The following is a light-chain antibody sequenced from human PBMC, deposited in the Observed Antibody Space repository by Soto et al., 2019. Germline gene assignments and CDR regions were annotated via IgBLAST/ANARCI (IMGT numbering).Light chain of an antibody. J-gene: IGKJ1*01. CDR2: GAS. CDR3: QQYNNWPPWT. Sequence: EIVLTQSPGTLSLSPGERSTLSCRASQSVSSSYLAWYQHKPGQAPRLLIFGASTRATGIPARFSGSGSETEFTLTISSLQSEDFAVYYCQQYNNWPPWTFGQGTKV. CDR1: QSVSSSY. V-gene: IGKV3-15*01.